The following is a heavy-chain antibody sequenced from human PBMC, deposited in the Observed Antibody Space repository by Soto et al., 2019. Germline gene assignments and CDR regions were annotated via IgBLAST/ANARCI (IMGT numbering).Heavy chain of an antibody. Sequence: VGSLRLSCEGSGFTFSDYYISWIRQAPGKGLEWLATIKTDASEKKYVDSVKGRFTVSRDNAKNSLYLQMDSLRAEDTAVYYCARESEDLTSNFDYWGQGTLVTVSS. CDR2: IKTDASEK. J-gene: IGHJ4*02. V-gene: IGHV3-7*01. CDR3: ARESEDLTSNFDY. CDR1: GFTFSDYY.